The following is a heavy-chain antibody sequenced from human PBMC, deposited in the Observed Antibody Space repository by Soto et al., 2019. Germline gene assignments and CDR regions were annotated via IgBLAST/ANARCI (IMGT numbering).Heavy chain of an antibody. J-gene: IGHJ4*02. CDR3: AKDRNPLAKIAAKDY. CDR2: ISGSGGST. CDR1: GFTFSSYA. D-gene: IGHD6-13*01. Sequence: VSQVLSCAASGFTFSSYAMSWVRPAPGKGLEWVSAISGSGGSTYYADSVKGRFTISRDNSKNTLHLQMNSLRAEDTAVYYCAKDRNPLAKIAAKDYWGQGTLVTVSS. V-gene: IGHV3-23*01.